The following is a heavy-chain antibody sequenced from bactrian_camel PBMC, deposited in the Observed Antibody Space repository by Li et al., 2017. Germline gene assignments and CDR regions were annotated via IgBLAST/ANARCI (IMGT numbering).Heavy chain of an antibody. V-gene: IGHV3S68*01. Sequence: HVQLVESGGGSVQAGGSLRLSCAESGDTYGTYCMGWFRQVPGGEREGVASIYSSGGGSGRGTNYANSVKGRFTISQDSAKNALYLQMNNLKPEDTAMYFCAVAPSGTWRFPPRLVDFEYWGQGTQVTVS. J-gene: IGHJ6*01. D-gene: IGHD4*01. CDR3: AVAPSGTWRFPPRLVDFEY. CDR2: IYSSGGGSGRGT. CDR1: GDTYGTYC.